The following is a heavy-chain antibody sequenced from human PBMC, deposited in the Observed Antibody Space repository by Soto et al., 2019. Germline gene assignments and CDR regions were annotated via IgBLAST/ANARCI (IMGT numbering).Heavy chain of an antibody. CDR2: IWYDGSNK. D-gene: IGHD3-9*01. CDR3: AREKNYDILTGYYIVHYYYGMDV. CDR1: GFTFSSYG. V-gene: IGHV3-33*01. Sequence: QVQLVESGGGAVQPGRSLRLSCAASGFTFSSYGMHWVRQAPGKGLEWVAVIWYDGSNKYYADSVKGRFTISRDNSKNTLYLQMNSLRAEDTAVYYCAREKNYDILTGYYIVHYYYGMDVWGQGTTVTVSS. J-gene: IGHJ6*02.